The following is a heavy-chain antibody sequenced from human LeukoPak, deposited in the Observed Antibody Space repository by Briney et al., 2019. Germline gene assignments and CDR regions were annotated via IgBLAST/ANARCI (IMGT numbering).Heavy chain of an antibody. D-gene: IGHD3-3*01. V-gene: IGHV4-34*01. CDR1: GGSFSGYY. CDR3: ARRDDFWSGYFTPNWFDP. J-gene: IGHJ5*02. Sequence: PSETLSLTCAVYGGSFSGYYWSWIRQPPGKGLEWIGEINHSGSTNYNPSPKSRVTISVDTSKNQFSLKLSSVTAADTAVYYCARRDDFWSGYFTPNWFDPWGRGTLVTVSS. CDR2: INHSGST.